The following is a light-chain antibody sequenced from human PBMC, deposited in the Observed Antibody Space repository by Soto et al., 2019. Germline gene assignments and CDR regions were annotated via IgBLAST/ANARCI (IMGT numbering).Light chain of an antibody. Sequence: DIQMTQSPSSLSASLGDRVTITCRASQGIGVYLAWFQQKPGKVPKLLIYAASTLQSGVPSRFSGSGSGTDFTHPISSLQPEDFATYYCQKYNSAPPTFGGGTKVEIK. J-gene: IGKJ4*01. CDR1: QGIGVY. CDR3: QKYNSAPPT. CDR2: AAS. V-gene: IGKV1-27*01.